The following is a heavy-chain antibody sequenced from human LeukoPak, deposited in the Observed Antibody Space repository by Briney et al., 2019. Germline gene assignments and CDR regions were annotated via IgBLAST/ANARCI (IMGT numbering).Heavy chain of an antibody. CDR1: GFTFSSYG. CDR2: ISYDGRNK. CDR3: ARDGSSGWYPYYYYGMDV. Sequence: GGSLRLSCAASGFTFSSYGMHWVRQGPGKGLDWVAVISYDGRNKYYADSVKGRFTISRDNSKNTLYLQMNSLRAEDTAVYYCARDGSSGWYPYYYYGMDVWGQGTTVTVSS. V-gene: IGHV3-30*03. D-gene: IGHD6-19*01. J-gene: IGHJ6*02.